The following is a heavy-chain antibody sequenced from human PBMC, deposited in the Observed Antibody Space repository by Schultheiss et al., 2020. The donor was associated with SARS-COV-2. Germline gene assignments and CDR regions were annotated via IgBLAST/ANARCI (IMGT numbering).Heavy chain of an antibody. CDR3: ARDSRYYYGSGSYIRRYYYYGMDV. Sequence: SETLSLTCAVYGGSFSGYYWSWIRQPPGKGLEWIGEINHSGGTNYNPSLKSRVTISVDTSKNQFSLKLSSVTAADTAVYYCARDSRYYYGSGSYIRRYYYYGMDVWGQGTTVTVSS. CDR2: INHSGGT. D-gene: IGHD3-10*01. V-gene: IGHV4-34*01. J-gene: IGHJ6*02. CDR1: GGSFSGYY.